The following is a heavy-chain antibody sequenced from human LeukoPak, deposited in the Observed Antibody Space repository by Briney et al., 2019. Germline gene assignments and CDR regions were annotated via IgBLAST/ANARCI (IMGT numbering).Heavy chain of an antibody. J-gene: IGHJ4*02. D-gene: IGHD3-3*01. CDR2: IYSGGST. CDR1: GFTVSSNY. Sequence: GGSLRLSCAASGFTVSSNYMSWVRQAPGKGLEWVSVIYSGGSTYYADSVKGRFTISRDNSKNTLYLQMNSLRAEDTAVYYCAKGLFWSSSQRRENFDYWGQGTLVTVSS. V-gene: IGHV3-53*05. CDR3: AKGLFWSSSQRRENFDY.